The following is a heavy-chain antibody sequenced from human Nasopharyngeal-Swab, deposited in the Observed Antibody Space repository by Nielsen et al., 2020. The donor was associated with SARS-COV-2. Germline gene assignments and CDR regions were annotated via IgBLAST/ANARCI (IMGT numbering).Heavy chain of an antibody. CDR2: IYYNGNT. Sequence: SETLSLPFTVSGDSIASSTFSWGWIRQPPGKGLEWVGDIYYNGNTYQNPSLKSPLTISVDKSKNPFSLQLSSVTAADTAVYYCVRSSSWYYFDYWAQGTQVTVSS. CDR1: GDSIASSTFS. CDR3: VRSSSWYYFDY. J-gene: IGHJ4*02. V-gene: IGHV4-39*01. D-gene: IGHD6-13*01.